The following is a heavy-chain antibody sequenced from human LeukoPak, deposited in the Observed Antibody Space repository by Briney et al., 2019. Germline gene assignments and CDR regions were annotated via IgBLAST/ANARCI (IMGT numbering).Heavy chain of an antibody. J-gene: IGHJ5*02. D-gene: IGHD1-7*01. CDR3: ARDAVRYNWNYDWFDP. CDR1: GYTFTSYG. CDR2: ISAYNGNT. Sequence: ASVKVSCKASGYTFTSYGISWVRRAPGQGLEWMGWISAYNGNTNYAQKLQGRVTMTTDTSTSTAYMELRSLRSDDTAVYYCARDAVRYNWNYDWFDPWGQGTLVTVSS. V-gene: IGHV1-18*01.